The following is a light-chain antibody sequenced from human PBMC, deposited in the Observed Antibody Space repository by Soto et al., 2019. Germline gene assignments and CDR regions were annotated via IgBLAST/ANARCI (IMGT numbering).Light chain of an antibody. CDR2: DIT. CDR3: GTYRSTTAV. J-gene: IGLJ1*01. CDR1: SSDVGVYNY. V-gene: IGLV2-14*01. Sequence: QSVLTQPASVSGSPGQSITISCTGTSSDVGVYNYVSWYQQYPGKAPRLMNYDITNRPSGVSNRFSGSKPGKLASLTIQGLQAEYEADYYCGTYRSTTAVFGTGTKVTVL.